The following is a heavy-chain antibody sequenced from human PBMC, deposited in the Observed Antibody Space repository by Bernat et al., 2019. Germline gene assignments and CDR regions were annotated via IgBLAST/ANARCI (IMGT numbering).Heavy chain of an antibody. Sequence: QVQLVQSGPEVTKPGVSVKVSCKPSGDTGKNDYMNWRRQAPGLGLEWMGVLNPTGERTTYAPPFKGKVSMTLDTSPSTLYLELRSPTPEDTAVYFCARRDIGGSMSFASWGQGTLVIVSS. CDR2: LNPTGERT. CDR1: GDTGKNDY. J-gene: IGHJ4*02. CDR3: ARRDIGGSMSFAS. D-gene: IGHD3-10*01. V-gene: IGHV1-46*02.